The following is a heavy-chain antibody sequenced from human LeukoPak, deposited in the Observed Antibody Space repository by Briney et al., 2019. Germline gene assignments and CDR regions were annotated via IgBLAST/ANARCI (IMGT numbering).Heavy chain of an antibody. CDR1: GGSISSGGYY. J-gene: IGHJ3*02. Sequence: SETLSLTCTVSGGSISSGGYYWSWIRQHPGKGLEWIGYIYYSGSTYYNPSLKSRVTISVDTSKNQFSLKLSSVTAADTAVYYCAREVVVPAAIGVRAFDIWGQGTMVTVSS. CDR3: AREVVVPAAIGVRAFDI. D-gene: IGHD2-2*01. CDR2: IYYSGST. V-gene: IGHV4-31*03.